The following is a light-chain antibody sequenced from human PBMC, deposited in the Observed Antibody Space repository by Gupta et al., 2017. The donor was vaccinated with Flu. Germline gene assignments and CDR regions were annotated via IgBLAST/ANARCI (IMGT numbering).Light chain of an antibody. Sequence: ATLSLSPGGSATLSCRASQTVSTYLVWYQHKPGQAPRLLIYDASHRATGIPPRFSGSGSGTDFTLTISSLEPEDSAVYYCQQRGIWPPVTFGQGTRLEIK. CDR2: DAS. CDR1: QTVSTY. CDR3: QQRGIWPPVT. J-gene: IGKJ5*01. V-gene: IGKV3-11*01.